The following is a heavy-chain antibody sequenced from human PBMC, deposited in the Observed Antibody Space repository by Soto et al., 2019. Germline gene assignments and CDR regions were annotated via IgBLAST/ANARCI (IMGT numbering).Heavy chain of an antibody. V-gene: IGHV4-39*01. CDR2: IYYSGST. D-gene: IGHD1-26*01. Sequence: LETKCLTCSVADGKIVGSGGYWGWNRQPPGKGLEWIGSIYYSGSTYYNPSLKSRVTISVDTSKNQFSLKLSSVTAADTAVYYCARHAQGGAPAWEAPFASWAQGTWVPASS. J-gene: IGHJ4*02. CDR1: DGKIVGSGGY. CDR3: ARHAQGGAPAWEAPFAS.